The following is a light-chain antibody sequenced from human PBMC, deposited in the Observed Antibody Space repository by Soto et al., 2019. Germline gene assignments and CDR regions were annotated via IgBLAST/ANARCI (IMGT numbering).Light chain of an antibody. V-gene: IGLV2-11*01. CDR2: DVS. Sequence: QSALTQPRSVSGSPGQSVTISCTGTNSDVGGYNYVSWYQQHPGKAPKLMIYDVSKRPSGVPDRFSGSKSGNTASLTISGLQAEDEADYYCCSYAGSDTLDVVFGGGTKVTVL. CDR1: NSDVGGYNY. CDR3: CSYAGSDTLDVV. J-gene: IGLJ2*01.